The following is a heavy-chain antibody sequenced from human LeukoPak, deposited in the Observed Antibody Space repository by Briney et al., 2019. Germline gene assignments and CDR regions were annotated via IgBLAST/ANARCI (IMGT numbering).Heavy chain of an antibody. CDR1: GGSISSYY. Sequence: PSETLSLTCTVSGGSISSYYWSWIRQPPGKGLEWIGYIYYIGSTNYNPSLKSRVTISVDTSKNQFSLKLTSVTAADTAVYYCAGLPCTTVGCRGRLDYSYYMDVWGKGTTVTVSS. V-gene: IGHV4-59*01. D-gene: IGHD4-11*01. J-gene: IGHJ6*03. CDR2: IYYIGST. CDR3: AGLPCTTVGCRGRLDYSYYMDV.